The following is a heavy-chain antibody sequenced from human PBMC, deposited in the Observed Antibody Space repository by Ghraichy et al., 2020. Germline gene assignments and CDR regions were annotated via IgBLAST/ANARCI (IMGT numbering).Heavy chain of an antibody. Sequence: GESLNISCAASGHTFSSYWMTWVRQAPGKGLEWVANIKPDGSEKYYVDSVKGRFTISRDNAKNSLYLQMKSLRAEDTAVYYCASRYCSVTSCFNSDYAYFDYWGQGTLVTVSS. CDR2: IKPDGSEK. J-gene: IGHJ4*02. V-gene: IGHV3-7*01. CDR3: ASRYCSVTSCFNSDYAYFDY. D-gene: IGHD2-2*01. CDR1: GHTFSSYW.